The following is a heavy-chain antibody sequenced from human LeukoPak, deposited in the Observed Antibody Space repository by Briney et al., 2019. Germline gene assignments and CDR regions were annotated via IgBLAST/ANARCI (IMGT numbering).Heavy chain of an antibody. V-gene: IGHV4-4*09. CDR1: GGSISSYY. CDR2: IYTSGST. J-gene: IGHJ3*02. Sequence: SETLSLTCTVTGGSISSYYWSWIRQPPGKGLEWIGYIYTSGSTNYNPSLKSRVTISVDPSKNQFSLKLSSVTAADTAVYYCARPLYCSSTSCGAFDIWGQGKMVTVSS. D-gene: IGHD2-2*01. CDR3: ARPLYCSSTSCGAFDI.